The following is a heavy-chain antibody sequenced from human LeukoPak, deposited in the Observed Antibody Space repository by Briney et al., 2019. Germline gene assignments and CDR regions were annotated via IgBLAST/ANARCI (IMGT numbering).Heavy chain of an antibody. CDR1: GYTFTSFG. Sequence: ASVKVSCKASGYTFTSFGISWVRQAPGQGLEWMGWISAYNGNTNNTQKFQGRVTMTRNTSITTAYMELSILRSEDTAIYYCARGGPVAATHKYFQYWGQGTLVTVSS. CDR2: ISAYNGNT. D-gene: IGHD6-19*01. J-gene: IGHJ1*01. CDR3: ARGGPVAATHKYFQY. V-gene: IGHV1-18*01.